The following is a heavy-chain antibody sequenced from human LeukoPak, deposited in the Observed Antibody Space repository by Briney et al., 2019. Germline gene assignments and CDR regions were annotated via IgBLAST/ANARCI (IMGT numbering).Heavy chain of an antibody. J-gene: IGHJ4*02. Sequence: PSETLSLTCTVSGGSISSYYWTWIRQPPGRGRGLEGIGYIYYSGGTNYNPSLKSRVTISIDTSKNQVSLKLSSVTAADTGVYYCARLWDSSSSLDYWGQGTLVTVSS. V-gene: IGHV4-59*08. CDR3: ARLWDSSSSLDY. CDR2: IYYSGGT. CDR1: GGSISSYY. D-gene: IGHD6-6*01.